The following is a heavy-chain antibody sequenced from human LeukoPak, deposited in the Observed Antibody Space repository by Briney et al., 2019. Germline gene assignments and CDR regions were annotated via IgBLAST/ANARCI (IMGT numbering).Heavy chain of an antibody. CDR2: IYYSGST. J-gene: IGHJ6*03. Sequence: SGTLSLTCAVSGGSFSSYYWRWIRQPPGKGLAWVGYIYYSGSTNYNPSLKSRVTISVDTSKNQFSLKLSSVTAADTTVYYCARSFRRGYYYMDVWGKGTTVTVSS. CDR3: ARSFRRGYYYMDV. CDR1: GGSFSSYY. V-gene: IGHV4-59*01. D-gene: IGHD3-16*01.